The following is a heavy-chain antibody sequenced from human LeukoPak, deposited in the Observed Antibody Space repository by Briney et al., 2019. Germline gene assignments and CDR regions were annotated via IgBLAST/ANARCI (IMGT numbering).Heavy chain of an antibody. J-gene: IGHJ3*02. Sequence: SQTLSLTCTVSGGSISSGSYYWSWIRQPAGKGLEWIGRIYTSGSTNYNPSLKSRVTISVDTSKNQFSLKLSSVTAADTAVYYCAGDSGSYDAFDIWGQGTMATVSS. CDR1: GGSISSGSYY. CDR2: IYTSGST. CDR3: AGDSGSYDAFDI. D-gene: IGHD1-26*01. V-gene: IGHV4-61*02.